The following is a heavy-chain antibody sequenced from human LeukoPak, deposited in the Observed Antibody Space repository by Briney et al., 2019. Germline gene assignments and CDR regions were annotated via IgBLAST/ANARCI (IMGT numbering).Heavy chain of an antibody. CDR2: ISYDGSNK. Sequence: GGSLRLSCAASGFTFSSYAMHWVRQAPGKGLEWVAVISYDGSNKYYADSVKGRFTISRDNSKNTLYLQMNSLRAEDTAVYYCAKESSSGWNNDAFDIWGQGTMVTVSS. D-gene: IGHD6-19*01. J-gene: IGHJ3*02. CDR1: GFTFSSYA. V-gene: IGHV3-30*04. CDR3: AKESSSGWNNDAFDI.